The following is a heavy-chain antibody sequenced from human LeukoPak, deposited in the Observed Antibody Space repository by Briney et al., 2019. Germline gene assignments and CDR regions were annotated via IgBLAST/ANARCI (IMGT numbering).Heavy chain of an antibody. CDR2: ISNDARRT. CDR1: GFTFNIYA. D-gene: IGHD6-19*01. J-gene: IGHJ5*02. V-gene: IGHV3-23*01. Sequence: GGSLRLSCAASGFTFNIYAMSWVRQALGKGLEWVSSISNDARRTYYAESVKGRFTISRDNSKNTVYLQMNSLRADDTAVYSCAKGGLGAVDYFDPWGQGTLVTVSS. CDR3: AKGGLGAVDYFDP.